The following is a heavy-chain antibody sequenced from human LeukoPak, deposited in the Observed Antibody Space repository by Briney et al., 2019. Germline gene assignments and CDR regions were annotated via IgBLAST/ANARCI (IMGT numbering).Heavy chain of an antibody. D-gene: IGHD3-22*01. CDR1: GYTFTGYY. CDR2: MNPNSGNT. Sequence: ASVKVSCKASGYTFTGYYMHWVRQAPGQGLEWMGWMNPNSGNTGYAQKFQGRVTITRNTSISTAYMELSSLRSEDTAVYYCARGHWDSSGTYYFDYWGQGTLVTVSS. CDR3: ARGHWDSSGTYYFDY. V-gene: IGHV1-8*03. J-gene: IGHJ4*02.